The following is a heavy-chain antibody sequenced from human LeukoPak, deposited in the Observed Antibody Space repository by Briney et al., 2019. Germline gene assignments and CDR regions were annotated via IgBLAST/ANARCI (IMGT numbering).Heavy chain of an antibody. CDR2: INPNSGDA. CDR1: GFPFNGYY. CDR3: AREGDSSADAFDI. V-gene: IGHV1-2*02. J-gene: IGHJ3*02. Sequence: ASVKVACKASGFPFNGYYMHWVRQAPGQGLEWMGWINPNSGDANYAQKFQGRVTMTRDTSISTAYMELRRLRSDDTAVYHCAREGDSSADAFDIWGQGTMVTASS. D-gene: IGHD3-22*01.